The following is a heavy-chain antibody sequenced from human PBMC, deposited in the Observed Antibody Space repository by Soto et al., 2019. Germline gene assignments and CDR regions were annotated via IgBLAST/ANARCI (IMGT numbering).Heavy chain of an antibody. J-gene: IGHJ4*02. CDR2: IIPILGIA. D-gene: IGHD6-19*01. CDR1: GGTFSSYT. Sequence: QVQLVQSGAEVKKPGSSVKVSCKASGGTFSSYTISWVRQAPGQGLEWMGRIIPILGIANYAQKFQGRVTXHXXKSTSTAYMELSSLRSEDTAVYYCASIVAVAGYDYWGQGTLVTVSS. V-gene: IGHV1-69*02. CDR3: ASIVAVAGYDY.